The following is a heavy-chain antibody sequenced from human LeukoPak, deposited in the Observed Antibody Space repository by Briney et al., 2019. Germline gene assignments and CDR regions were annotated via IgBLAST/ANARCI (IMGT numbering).Heavy chain of an antibody. CDR1: GGSFSGYY. D-gene: IGHD3-22*01. Sequence: PSETLSLTCAVYGGSFSGYYWSWLRQPPGKGLEWIGEINHSGSTDYNPSLKSRVTISVDTSKNQFSLKLSSVTAADTAVYYCARSDSSGYCNYWGQGTLVTVSS. V-gene: IGHV4-34*01. CDR2: INHSGST. CDR3: ARSDSSGYCNY. J-gene: IGHJ4*02.